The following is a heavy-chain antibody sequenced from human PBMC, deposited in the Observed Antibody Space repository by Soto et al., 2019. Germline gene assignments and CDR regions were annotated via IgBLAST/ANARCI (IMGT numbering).Heavy chain of an antibody. CDR3: ARAGAIFGVVSNWFDP. J-gene: IGHJ5*02. CDR2: INHSGST. V-gene: IGHV4-34*01. Sequence: QVQLQQWGAGLLKPSETLSLTCAVYGGSFSGYYWSWIRQPPGKGLEWIGEINHSGSTNYNPSLKSRVTISVDASKNQFSLKLSSVTAADTAVYYCARAGAIFGVVSNWFDPWGQGTLVTVSS. CDR1: GGSFSGYY. D-gene: IGHD3-3*01.